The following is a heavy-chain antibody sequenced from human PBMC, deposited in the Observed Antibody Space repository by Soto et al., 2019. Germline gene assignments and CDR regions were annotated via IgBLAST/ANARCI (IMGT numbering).Heavy chain of an antibody. CDR1: AYTFTSYD. CDR2: MNPNNGNT. V-gene: IGHV1-8*01. CDR3: ARGPRNWGVDY. Sequence: QVQLVQSGAEVKKPGASVKVSCKAAAYTFTSYDINWVRQATGQDFEWMGWMNPNNGNTAYAQKFQGRVTMTRDTSKSTAFMELSSLTSEDTAGYYCARGPRNWGVDYWGQGTLVTVSS. J-gene: IGHJ4*02. D-gene: IGHD7-27*01.